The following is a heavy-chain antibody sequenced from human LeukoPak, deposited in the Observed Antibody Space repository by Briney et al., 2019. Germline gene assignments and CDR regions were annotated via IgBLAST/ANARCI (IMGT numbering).Heavy chain of an antibody. J-gene: IGHJ3*02. V-gene: IGHV4-30-2*01. CDR2: IYHSGST. D-gene: IGHD5-12*01. CDR3: ARRFVSSGYDGDEDAFDI. CDR1: GGSISSGGYY. Sequence: EPSQTLSLTCTVSGGSISSGGYYWSWIRQPPEKGLEWIGYIYHSGSTYYNPSLKSRVTISVDRSKNQFSLKLSSVTAADTAVYYCARRFVSSGYDGDEDAFDIWGQGTMVTVSS.